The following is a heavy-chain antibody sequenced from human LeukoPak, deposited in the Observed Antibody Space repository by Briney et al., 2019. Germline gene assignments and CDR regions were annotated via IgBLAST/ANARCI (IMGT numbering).Heavy chain of an antibody. Sequence: GASVKVSCKASGYTFTSYGISWVRQAPGQGLEWMGWISAYNGNTNYAQKLQCRVTMTTDTSTSTAYMELRSLRSDDTAVYYCARDLVAGCSSTSCYAIPHYYGMDVWGQGTTVTVSS. CDR2: ISAYNGNT. V-gene: IGHV1-18*01. D-gene: IGHD2-2*01. CDR1: GYTFTSYG. CDR3: ARDLVAGCSSTSCYAIPHYYGMDV. J-gene: IGHJ6*02.